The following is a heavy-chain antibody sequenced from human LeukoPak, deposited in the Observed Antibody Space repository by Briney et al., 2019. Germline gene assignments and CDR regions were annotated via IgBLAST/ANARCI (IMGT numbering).Heavy chain of an antibody. V-gene: IGHV1-69*05. J-gene: IGHJ2*01. D-gene: IGHD6-13*01. CDR2: IIPIFGTA. CDR1: GGTFSSYA. Sequence: ASVKVSCKASGGTFSSYAISWVRQAPGQGLEWMGGIIPIFGTANYAQKFQGRVTITTDESTSTAYMELSSLRSEDTAVYYCARSADSSSWSYWYFDLWGRGTLVTVSS. CDR3: ARSADSSSWSYWYFDL.